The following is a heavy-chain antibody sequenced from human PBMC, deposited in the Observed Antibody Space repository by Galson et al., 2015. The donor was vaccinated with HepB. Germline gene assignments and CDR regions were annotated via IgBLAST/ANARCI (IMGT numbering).Heavy chain of an antibody. D-gene: IGHD1-20*01. CDR3: ARILYNWNLNYYYGMDV. J-gene: IGHJ6*02. CDR2: IYTGGST. V-gene: IGHV3-66*02. Sequence: SLRLSCAASGFTVSSDYMNWVRQAPGKGLEWVSVIYTGGSTYYADSVKGRFTISRDNSKNTVYLQMNCLRPEDTAVYYCARILYNWNLNYYYGMDVWGQGTTVTVSS. CDR1: GFTVSSDY.